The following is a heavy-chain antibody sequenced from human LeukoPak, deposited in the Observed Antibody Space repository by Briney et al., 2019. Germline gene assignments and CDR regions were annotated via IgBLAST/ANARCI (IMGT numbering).Heavy chain of an antibody. CDR1: GFTFSSYS. CDR3: ARAPGTVAIDY. J-gene: IGHJ4*02. CDR2: ISSSSSTI. D-gene: IGHD5-12*01. V-gene: IGHV3-48*01. Sequence: GGSLRLSCAASGFTFSSYSMNWVRQAPGKGLEWVSYISSSSSTIYYADSVKGRFTISRDNAKNSLYLQMNSLRAEDTAVYYCARAPGTVAIDYWGQGTLVTVSS.